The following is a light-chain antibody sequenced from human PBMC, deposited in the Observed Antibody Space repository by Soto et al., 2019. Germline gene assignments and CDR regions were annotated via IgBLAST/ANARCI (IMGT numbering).Light chain of an antibody. CDR2: DVT. Sequence: QSALTQPPSASGSPGQSVTISCTGTSSDVGAYNHVSWHQQHPGKAPKLLIYDVTKRPSGVPDSFSGSKSGNTASLTVSGLQAEDEADYYCSSYSDTNILRFGGGTKLTVL. CDR1: SSDVGAYNH. CDR3: SSYSDTNILR. J-gene: IGLJ2*01. V-gene: IGLV2-8*01.